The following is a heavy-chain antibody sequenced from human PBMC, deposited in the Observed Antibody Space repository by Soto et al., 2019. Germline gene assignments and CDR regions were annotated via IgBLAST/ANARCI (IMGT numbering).Heavy chain of an antibody. CDR2: ISYDGSNK. CDR1: GFTFSSYG. D-gene: IGHD2-15*01. CDR3: AKGRSVGFTYYYYGMDV. Sequence: GSLRLSCAASGFTFSSYGMHWVRQAPGKGLEWVAVISYDGSNKYYADSVKGRFTISRDNSKNTLYLQMNSLRAEDTAVYYCAKGRSVGFTYYYYGMDVWGQGTTVTVSS. J-gene: IGHJ6*02. V-gene: IGHV3-30*18.